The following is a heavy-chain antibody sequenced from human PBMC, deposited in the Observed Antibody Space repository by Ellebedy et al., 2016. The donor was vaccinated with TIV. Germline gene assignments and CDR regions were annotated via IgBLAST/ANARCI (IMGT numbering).Heavy chain of an antibody. V-gene: IGHV1-2*04. CDR2: ISFDSGDT. D-gene: IGHD2-15*01. CDR1: GYTFTSYY. J-gene: IGHJ6*02. Sequence: AASVKVSCKASGYTFTSYYMHWVRQAPGQGLEWMGWISFDSGDTNYAQKFQGWVTMTRDTSSRTVYMELRSLKSDDTAMYYCARSGYYYGLDVWGQGTTVTVSS. CDR3: ARSGYYYGLDV.